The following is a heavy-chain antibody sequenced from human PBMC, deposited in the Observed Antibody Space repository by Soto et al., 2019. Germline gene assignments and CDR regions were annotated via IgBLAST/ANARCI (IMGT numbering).Heavy chain of an antibody. V-gene: IGHV4-59*01. CDR3: ARDRGGYDFWSGYYRYYYNYYGMDV. Sequence: LSLTCTVSGGSISSYYWSWIRQPPGKGLEWIGYIYYSGSTNYNPSLKSRVTISVDTSKNQFSLKLSSVTAADTAVYYCARDRGGYDFWSGYYRYYYNYYGMDVWGQGTTVTVAS. CDR1: GGSISSYY. D-gene: IGHD3-3*01. CDR2: IYYSGST. J-gene: IGHJ6*02.